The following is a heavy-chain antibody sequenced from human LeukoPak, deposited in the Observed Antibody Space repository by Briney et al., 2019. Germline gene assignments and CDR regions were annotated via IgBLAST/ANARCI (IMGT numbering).Heavy chain of an antibody. CDR3: TTTPADPPFDY. D-gene: IGHD2-15*01. CDR2: IKSKTDGGTT. J-gene: IGHJ4*02. Sequence: GGSLRLSCAVSGFSFTNAWMSWVRQAPGKGREWVGRIKSKTDGGTTDYAAPVKGRFTISRDDSKNTLYLQMNSLKTEDTAVYYCTTTPADPPFDYWGRGTLVTVSS. V-gene: IGHV3-15*01. CDR1: GFSFTNAW.